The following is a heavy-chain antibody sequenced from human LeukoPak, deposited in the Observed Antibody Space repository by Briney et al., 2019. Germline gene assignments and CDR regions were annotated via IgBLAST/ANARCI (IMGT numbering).Heavy chain of an antibody. CDR2: IYYSGST. CDR3: ARDEHYGSGRGAFDI. CDR1: GGSISSSSYY. V-gene: IGHV4-39*07. J-gene: IGHJ3*02. D-gene: IGHD3-10*01. Sequence: PSETLSLTCTVSGGSISSSSYYWGWIRQPPGKGLEWIGSIYYSGSTYYNPSLKSRVTISVDTSKNQFSLKLSSVTAADTAVYYCARDEHYGSGRGAFDIWGQGTMVTVSS.